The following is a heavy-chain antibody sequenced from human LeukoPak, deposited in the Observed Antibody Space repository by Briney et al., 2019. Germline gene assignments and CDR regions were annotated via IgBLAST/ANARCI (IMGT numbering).Heavy chain of an antibody. Sequence: SETLSLTCTVSGDSINSYYWSWIRQPAGKGLEWIGPIYTSGSTNYNPSLKSRVTMSVDTSKNQFSLNLSSVTAADTAVYYCARVASRIAAVAKFYYFDYWGQGTLVTVSS. CDR3: ARVASRIAAVAKFYYFDY. CDR1: GDSINSYY. V-gene: IGHV4-4*07. D-gene: IGHD6-19*01. CDR2: IYTSGST. J-gene: IGHJ4*02.